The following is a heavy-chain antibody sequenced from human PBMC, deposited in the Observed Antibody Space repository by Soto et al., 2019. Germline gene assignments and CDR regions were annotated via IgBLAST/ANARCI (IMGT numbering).Heavy chain of an antibody. CDR1: GGSISSGGYY. V-gene: IGHV4-31*03. D-gene: IGHD5-18*01. CDR3: ARESGIQLCKTNCFDP. Sequence: SETLSLTCTVSGGSISSGGYYWSWIRQHPGKGLEWIGYIYYSGSTYYNPSLKSRVTISVDTSKNQFSLKLSSVTAADTAVYYCARESGIQLCKTNCFDPWGQGTQVTVSS. CDR2: IYYSGST. J-gene: IGHJ5*02.